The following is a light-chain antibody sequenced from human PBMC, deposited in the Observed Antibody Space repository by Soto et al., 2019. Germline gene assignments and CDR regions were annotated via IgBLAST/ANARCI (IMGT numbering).Light chain of an antibody. J-gene: IGKJ4*01. CDR3: QKVNSYPLP. Sequence: IPLTQSPSFLSASVGDRVTITCRASQDIANYLAWYQQKPGKAPKFLIYATSTFQSGVPSRFSGGGSGTEFTLTISSLQPEDFATYYCQKVNSYPLPFGGGTKVEIK. V-gene: IGKV1-9*01. CDR1: QDIANY. CDR2: ATS.